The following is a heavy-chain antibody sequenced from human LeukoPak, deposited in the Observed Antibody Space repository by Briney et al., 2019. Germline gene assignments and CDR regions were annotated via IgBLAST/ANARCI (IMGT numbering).Heavy chain of an antibody. D-gene: IGHD6-13*01. J-gene: IGHJ5*02. CDR3: ARGVPAAGSIRFDP. CDR2: IYHSGST. V-gene: IGHV4-4*02. CDR1: GGSITSGNW. Sequence: SETLSLTCAVSGGSITSGNWWSWVRQPPGKGLEGIGEIYHSGSTNYNQSLKSRVTISVEKSKNQFSLILNSVTAADTAVYYCARGVPAAGSIRFDPWGQGTLVTVSS.